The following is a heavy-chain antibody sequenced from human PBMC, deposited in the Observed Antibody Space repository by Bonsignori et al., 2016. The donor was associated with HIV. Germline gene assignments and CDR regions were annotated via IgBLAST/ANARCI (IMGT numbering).Heavy chain of an antibody. V-gene: IGHV3-30-3*01. CDR2: ISYDGSQR. J-gene: IGHJ3*02. D-gene: IGHD1-1*01. Sequence: SLKISCAASGFTFGSYAVNWVRQAPGKGLEWVAVISYDGSQRYYADSVRGRFTISRDNSKNTVDLQMNSLRGEDTALYYCAREDYWVGGTAERTIGAFDIWGQGTMVTVSS. CDR3: AREDYWVGGTAERTIGAFDI. CDR1: GFTFGSYA.